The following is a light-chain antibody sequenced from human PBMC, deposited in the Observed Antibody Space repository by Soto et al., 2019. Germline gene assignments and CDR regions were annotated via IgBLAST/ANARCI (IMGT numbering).Light chain of an antibody. CDR3: QSFDGSLSGYV. J-gene: IGLJ1*01. V-gene: IGLV2-14*01. CDR2: EVS. Sequence: QSALTQPASVSGSPGQSITISCTGTSSDVGGYNYVSWYQQHPGKAPKLTIYEVSNRPSGVSNRFSGSKSGNTASLTITGLQAEDEADYYCQSFDGSLSGYVFGTGTKVTVL. CDR1: SSDVGGYNY.